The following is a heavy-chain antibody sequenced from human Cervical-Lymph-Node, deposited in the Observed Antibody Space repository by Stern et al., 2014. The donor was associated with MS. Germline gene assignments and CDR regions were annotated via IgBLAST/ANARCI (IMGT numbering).Heavy chain of an antibody. Sequence: VQLVESGPGLVKPSETLSLTCTVSYWSVSSYYWSWIRQPPGKGLEWIGYVYYDGSSNYNSSLKSRVSISLDTSRNQFSLKLTSVTAADTAVYYCARVSTSFDDWGLGTLVIVSS. J-gene: IGHJ4*02. CDR3: ARVSTSFDD. CDR2: VYYDGSS. CDR1: YWSVSSYY. D-gene: IGHD4-11*01. V-gene: IGHV4-59*02.